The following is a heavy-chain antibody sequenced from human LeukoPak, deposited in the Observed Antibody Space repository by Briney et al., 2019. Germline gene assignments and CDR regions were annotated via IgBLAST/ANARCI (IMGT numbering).Heavy chain of an antibody. CDR2: IIPIFGTA. CDR3: ARGLTAYYYGSGSYYLDY. CDR1: GGTFSSYA. V-gene: IGHV1-69*05. J-gene: IGHJ4*02. Sequence: ASVKVSCKASGGTFSSYAISWVRQAPGQGLEWMGGIIPIFGTANYAQKFQGRVTMTRNTSISTAYMELSSLRSEDTAVYYCARGLTAYYYGSGSYYLDYWGQGTLVTVSS. D-gene: IGHD3-10*01.